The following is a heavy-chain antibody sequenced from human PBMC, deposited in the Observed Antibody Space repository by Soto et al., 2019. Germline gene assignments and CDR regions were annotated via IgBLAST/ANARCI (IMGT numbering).Heavy chain of an antibody. CDR2: IYSGGST. Sequence: EVQLVESGGGLVQPGGSLRLSCAASAFTVSSNYMSWVRQAPGKGLEWVSVIYSGGSTYYADSVKGRFTISRDNSKNTLYLQMNSLRAEDTAVYYCARDSNIVATIVPFDIWGQGTMVTVSS. D-gene: IGHD5-12*01. J-gene: IGHJ3*02. V-gene: IGHV3-66*01. CDR1: AFTVSSNY. CDR3: ARDSNIVATIVPFDI.